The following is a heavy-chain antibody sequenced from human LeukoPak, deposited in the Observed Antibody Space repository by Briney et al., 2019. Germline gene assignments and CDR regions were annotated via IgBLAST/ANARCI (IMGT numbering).Heavy chain of an antibody. CDR3: ARSRAFNSGAFDP. Sequence: SETLSLTCTVSGGSISSFYWSWIRQSPGKGLEWIGSMYYSGSTNINPSLKSRVTLSVDTSRNQFSLRLNSVTAADTAVYYCARSRAFNSGAFDPWGQGSLVTVSS. CDR2: MYYSGST. V-gene: IGHV4-59*01. D-gene: IGHD1-26*01. J-gene: IGHJ5*02. CDR1: GGSISSFY.